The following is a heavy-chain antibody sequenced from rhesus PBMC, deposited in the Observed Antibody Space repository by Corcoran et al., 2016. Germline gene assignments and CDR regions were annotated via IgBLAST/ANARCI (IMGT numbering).Heavy chain of an antibody. Sequence: QVQLVQSGAEVKKPGASVKVSCKASGFTFGSYAISWVRQAPGQGLEWMGVIIHLVGITNYAEEFQGRVTITAETSTSTAYMELSSRRSEDTAVYYCARGGDCTGSGCYVEWYFEFWGQGALVTVSS. CDR2: IIHLVGIT. CDR3: ARGGDCTGSGCYVEWYFEF. V-gene: IGHV1-198*02. J-gene: IGHJ1*01. CDR1: GFTFGSYA. D-gene: IGHD2-21*01.